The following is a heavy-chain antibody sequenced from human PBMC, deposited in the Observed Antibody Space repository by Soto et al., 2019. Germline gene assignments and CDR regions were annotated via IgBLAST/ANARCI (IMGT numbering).Heavy chain of an antibody. Sequence: GGSLRLSCAASGFTFSSYGMHWVRQAPGKGLEWVAVIWDDGSNKYYADSVKGRFTISRDNSKNTLYLQMNSLRAEDTAVYYCARDGADVVVVAATGSDAFDIWGQGTMVTVSS. V-gene: IGHV3-33*01. CDR3: ARDGADVVVVAATGSDAFDI. D-gene: IGHD2-15*01. J-gene: IGHJ3*02. CDR1: GFTFSSYG. CDR2: IWDDGSNK.